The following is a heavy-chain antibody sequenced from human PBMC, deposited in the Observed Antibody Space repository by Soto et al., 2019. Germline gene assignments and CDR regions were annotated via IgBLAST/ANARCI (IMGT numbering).Heavy chain of an antibody. CDR2: ITPIFSTT. V-gene: IGHV1-69*05. CDR1: GGTFSSDV. CDR3: ATGPLYASGVANY. D-gene: IGHD3-10*01. Sequence: GASVKVSCKASGGTFSSDVINWVRQAPGQGLEWMGGITPIFSTTKYAQKFQGRVTVTTDESASTVYLELSSLRSEDTAVYYCATGPLYASGVANYWGQGXLVTVYS. J-gene: IGHJ4*02.